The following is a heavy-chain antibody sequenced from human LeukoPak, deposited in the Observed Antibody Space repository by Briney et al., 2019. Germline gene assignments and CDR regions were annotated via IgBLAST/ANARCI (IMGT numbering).Heavy chain of an antibody. J-gene: IGHJ4*02. Sequence: SETLSLTCTVSGGSISSYYWSWIRQPPGKGLEWIGYIYYSGSTNYNPSLKSRVTISVDTSKNQFSLKLSSVTAADTVVYYCARYRYGSPYYFDYRGQGTLVTVSS. CDR1: GGSISSYY. CDR2: IYYSGST. CDR3: ARYRYGSPYYFDY. D-gene: IGHD5-18*01. V-gene: IGHV4-59*01.